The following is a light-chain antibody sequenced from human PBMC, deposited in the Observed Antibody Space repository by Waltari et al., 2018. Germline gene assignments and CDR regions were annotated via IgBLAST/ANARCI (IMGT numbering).Light chain of an antibody. CDR2: EAS. CDR3: QQYNSYSEVT. V-gene: IGKV1-5*03. Sequence: DIKMTQSPSTLSASVGDRVTITCRASQTINTWLAWYQQKPGKAPKLLIYEASSLEGGVPSRFSGSGSGTEFTLTINSLQPDDCATYYCQQYNSYSEVTFGGGTKVEIK. J-gene: IGKJ4*01. CDR1: QTINTW.